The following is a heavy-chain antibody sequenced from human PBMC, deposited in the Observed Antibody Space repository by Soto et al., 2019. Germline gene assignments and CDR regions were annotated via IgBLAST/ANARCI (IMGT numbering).Heavy chain of an antibody. Sequence: ASVKVSCKASGYTFTSCEIHWVRRARGQRLEWMGWISAANGSTKYSQKFQDRLTITRDTSASTAYMELSGLRSEDTAMFYCARAYCSRTSCLSPFDFWGQGTLVTVSS. V-gene: IGHV1-3*01. D-gene: IGHD2-2*01. CDR1: GYTFTSCE. CDR3: ARAYCSRTSCLSPFDF. CDR2: ISAANGST. J-gene: IGHJ4*02.